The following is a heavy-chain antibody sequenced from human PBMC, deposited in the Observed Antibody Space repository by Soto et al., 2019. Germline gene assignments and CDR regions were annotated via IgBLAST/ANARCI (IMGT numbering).Heavy chain of an antibody. V-gene: IGHV3-30-3*01. J-gene: IGHJ2*01. D-gene: IGHD2-21*02. Sequence: QAQLVESGGGVVQPGRSLTLSCAASGFTFSSFAIHWVRQAPGKGLEWVAAISYDGTTKFYADSVKGRSTISRDNSKNTLYLQMNSLRGEDTAVYYCAGDPCGDCFYWYFDLWGHGTLVTVSS. CDR2: ISYDGTTK. CDR1: GFTFSSFA. CDR3: AGDPCGDCFYWYFDL.